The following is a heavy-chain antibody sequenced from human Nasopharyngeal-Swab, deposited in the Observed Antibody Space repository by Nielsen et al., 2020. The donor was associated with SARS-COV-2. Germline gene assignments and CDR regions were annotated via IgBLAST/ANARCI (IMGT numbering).Heavy chain of an antibody. D-gene: IGHD3-3*01. J-gene: IGHJ6*02. CDR1: GFTFDDYA. CDR3: VKDQGDFWSGYYWSYYGMDV. V-gene: IGHV3-9*01. CDR2: ISWNSGSI. Sequence: SLKISCAASGFTFDDYAMHWVRQAPGKGLEWVSGISWNSGSIGYADSVKGRFTISRDNAKNSLYLQMSSLRAEDTAVYYCVKDQGDFWSGYYWSYYGMDVWGQGTTVTVSS.